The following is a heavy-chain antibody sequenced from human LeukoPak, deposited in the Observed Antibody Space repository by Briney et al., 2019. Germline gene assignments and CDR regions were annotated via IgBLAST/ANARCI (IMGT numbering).Heavy chain of an antibody. J-gene: IGHJ4*02. D-gene: IGHD3-22*01. V-gene: IGHV1-18*01. Sequence: ASVKVFCKASGYTFTSYGISWVRQAPGQGLEWMGWISAYNGNTNYAQKLQGRVTMTTDTSTSTAYMELRSLRSDDTAVYYCARDSDLYYYDSSGYYSYWGQGTLVTVSS. CDR2: ISAYNGNT. CDR3: ARDSDLYYYDSSGYYSY. CDR1: GYTFTSYG.